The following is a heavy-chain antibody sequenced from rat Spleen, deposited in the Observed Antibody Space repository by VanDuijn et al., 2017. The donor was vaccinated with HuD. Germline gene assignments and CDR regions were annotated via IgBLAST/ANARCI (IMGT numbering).Heavy chain of an antibody. CDR2: INTGGDVT. J-gene: IGHJ2*01. V-gene: IGHV5S13*01. Sequence: EVQLVESGGGLVQPGGSLKLSCAASGFTFVDYDMAWVRQTPTRGLEWIASINTGGDVTYYRDSVKGRFTVSRDDAKNTQHLQMDSLRSEDTATYYCTRGYYFDYWGQGVMVTVSS. CDR3: TRGYYFDY. CDR1: GFTFVDYD.